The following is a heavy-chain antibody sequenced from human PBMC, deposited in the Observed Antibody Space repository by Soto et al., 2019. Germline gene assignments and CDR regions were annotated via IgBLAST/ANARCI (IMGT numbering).Heavy chain of an antibody. CDR1: GGSFSGYY. V-gene: IGHV4-34*01. Sequence: QVQLQQWGAGLLKPSETLSLTCAVYGGSFSGYYCSWIRQPTGKGLEWIGEINHSGSTNYNPSLKSRVTISVDTSKNQFSLKLSSVTAANTAVYYCAWGNYDILTGYSYFDYWGQVPLVTVSS. CDR3: AWGNYDILTGYSYFDY. CDR2: INHSGST. J-gene: IGHJ4*02. D-gene: IGHD3-9*01.